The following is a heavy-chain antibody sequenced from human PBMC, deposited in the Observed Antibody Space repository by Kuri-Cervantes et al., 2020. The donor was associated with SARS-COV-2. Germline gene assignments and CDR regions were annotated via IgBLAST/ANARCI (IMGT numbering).Heavy chain of an antibody. Sequence: SETLSLTCASYGESFSGYYWNWIRQSPGKGLEWIGEVNHRGSTNYNPSLKSRVTISVDTSSKQFSLHLGSVTAADTAVYYCARAYGFLRYIYYMDVWGRGTTVTVSS. V-gene: IGHV4-34*01. CDR2: VNHRGST. CDR1: GESFSGYY. CDR3: ARAYGFLRYIYYMDV. D-gene: IGHD4-17*01. J-gene: IGHJ6*03.